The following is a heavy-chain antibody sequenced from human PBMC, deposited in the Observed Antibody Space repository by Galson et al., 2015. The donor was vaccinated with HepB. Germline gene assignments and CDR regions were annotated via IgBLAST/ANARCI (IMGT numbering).Heavy chain of an antibody. V-gene: IGHV2-5*02. J-gene: IGHJ3*02. D-gene: IGHD3-9*01. CDR2: IYWDDDK. Sequence: PALVKPTQTLTLTCTFSGFSLSTSGVGVGWIRQPPGKALEWLALIYWDDDKRYSPSLKSRLTITKDTSKNQVVLTMTNMDPVDTATYYCAHTTYDILTGYYNGAFDIWGQGTMVTVSS. CDR1: GFSLSTSGVG. CDR3: AHTTYDILTGYYNGAFDI.